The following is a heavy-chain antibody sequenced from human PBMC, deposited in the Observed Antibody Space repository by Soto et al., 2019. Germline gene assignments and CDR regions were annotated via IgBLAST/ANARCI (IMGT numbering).Heavy chain of an antibody. J-gene: IGHJ5*02. D-gene: IGHD3-10*01. CDR1: GFTFSSYA. Sequence: GGSLRLSCAASGFTFSSYAMSWVRQAPGRGLEWVSAISGSGGSTYYADSVKGRFTISRDNSKNTLYLQMNSLRAEDTAVYYCAKGSGSYYRPRNWFDPWGQGILVTVSS. CDR3: AKGSGSYYRPRNWFDP. CDR2: ISGSGGST. V-gene: IGHV3-23*01.